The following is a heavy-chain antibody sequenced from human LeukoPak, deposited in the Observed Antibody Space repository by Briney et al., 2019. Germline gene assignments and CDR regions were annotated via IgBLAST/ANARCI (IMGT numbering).Heavy chain of an antibody. Sequence: GGSLRLSCAASGFTVSSNYMSWVRQAPGKGLEWVSVIYSGGSTYYADSVKGRFTISRDNPKNTLYLQMNSLRAEDTAVYYCARGNLYDSGGFEYFQHWGQGTLVTVSS. J-gene: IGHJ1*01. CDR3: ARGNLYDSGGFEYFQH. V-gene: IGHV3-66*01. CDR2: IYSGGST. D-gene: IGHD3-22*01. CDR1: GFTVSSNY.